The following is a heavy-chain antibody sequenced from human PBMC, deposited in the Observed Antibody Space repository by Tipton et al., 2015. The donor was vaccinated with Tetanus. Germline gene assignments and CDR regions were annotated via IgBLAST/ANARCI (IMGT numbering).Heavy chain of an antibody. CDR1: GGSVRSGDYS. V-gene: IGHV4-30-2*01. D-gene: IGHD3-10*01. J-gene: IGHJ6*02. CDR3: ARVKGTYNHYGLDV. CDR2: IYDSGST. Sequence: TLSLTCTVSGGSVRSGDYSWNWIRQPPGKGLEWIGYIYDSGSTYYNPSLKSRVTISEDRSKNQTSLRLRSVTAADTAVYYCARVKGTYNHYGLDVWGQGTTVTVAS.